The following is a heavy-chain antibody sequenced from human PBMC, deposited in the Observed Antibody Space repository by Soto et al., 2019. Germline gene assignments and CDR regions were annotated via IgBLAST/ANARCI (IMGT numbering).Heavy chain of an antibody. CDR3: AKDLGEPSAVAGETYYFDY. Sequence: QVQLVESGGGVVQPGRSLRLSCAASGFTFSSYGMHWVRQAPGKGLEWVAVISYDGSNKYYADSVKGRFTISRDNSKNTLYLQMNSLRAEDMAVYYCAKDLGEPSAVAGETYYFDYWGQGTLVTVSS. CDR2: ISYDGSNK. D-gene: IGHD6-19*01. J-gene: IGHJ4*02. CDR1: GFTFSSYG. V-gene: IGHV3-30*18.